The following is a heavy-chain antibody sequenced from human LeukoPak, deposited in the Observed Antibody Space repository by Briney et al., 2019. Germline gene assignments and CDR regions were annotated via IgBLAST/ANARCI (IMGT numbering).Heavy chain of an antibody. CDR3: ARDEIVVVKFDT. V-gene: IGHV4-31*03. CDR1: GGSASSGGYY. CDR2: IYYSGST. D-gene: IGHD3-22*01. J-gene: IGHJ5*02. Sequence: PSETLSLTCTVSGGSASSGGYYWSWIRQHPGKGLEWIGYIYYSGSTYYNPSLKSRLTISVDTSKNQFSLKLSSVTAADTAVYYCARDEIVVVKFDTWGQGTQVTVSS.